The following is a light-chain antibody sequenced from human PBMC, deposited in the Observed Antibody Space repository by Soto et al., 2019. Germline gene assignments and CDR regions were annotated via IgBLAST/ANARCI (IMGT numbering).Light chain of an antibody. CDR2: EVS. Sequence: QSALTQPPSASGSPGQSVTISCTGTSSDVGGYKYVSWYQQHPGKAPKLMIYEVSKRPSSVPDRFSGSKSGNTASLTVSGLQAEDEADYYCSSYAGNNNLVFGGGTKLTVL. CDR3: SSYAGNNNLV. J-gene: IGLJ2*01. CDR1: SSDVGGYKY. V-gene: IGLV2-8*01.